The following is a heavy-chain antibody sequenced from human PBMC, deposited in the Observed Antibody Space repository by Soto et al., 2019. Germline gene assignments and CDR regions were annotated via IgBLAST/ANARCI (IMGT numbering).Heavy chain of an antibody. J-gene: IGHJ1*01. CDR1: GFTFSSYS. Sequence: EVQLVESGGGLVKPGGSLRLSCAASGFTFSSYSMNWVRQAPGKGLEWVSSISSSSSYIYYADSVKCRFTVSRDNAKNSLYLQMNSLRAEDTAVYYCARPNPGCSGGSCSRYFQHWGQGTLVTVSS. CDR2: ISSSSSYI. V-gene: IGHV3-21*01. CDR3: ARPNPGCSGGSCSRYFQH. D-gene: IGHD2-15*01.